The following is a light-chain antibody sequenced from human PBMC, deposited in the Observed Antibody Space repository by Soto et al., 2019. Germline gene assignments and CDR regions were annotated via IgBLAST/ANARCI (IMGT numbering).Light chain of an antibody. Sequence: EVVLTQSPGTLSLSPGERVTLSCRASRSISSSYLAWYQQKPGQAPRLLISGASSRATGVPDRFSASGSGTDFTLTITALEPEDFAVYYCQQYGSSPYTFGQGTNLEI. V-gene: IGKV3-20*01. J-gene: IGKJ2*01. CDR1: RSISSSY. CDR3: QQYGSSPYT. CDR2: GAS.